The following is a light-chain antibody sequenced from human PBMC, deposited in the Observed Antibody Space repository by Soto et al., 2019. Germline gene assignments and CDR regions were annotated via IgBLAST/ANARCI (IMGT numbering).Light chain of an antibody. CDR1: QSVSSN. V-gene: IGKV3-15*01. Sequence: EIVMTQSPATLSVSPGERATLSCRASQSVSSNLAWYQQKPGQAPRLLIYGASTRATGIPARFSGSGSGTEFTLTIRSLQSEDFAVYYCQQYKNWPGTFGQGTTLEIK. CDR2: GAS. J-gene: IGKJ2*01. CDR3: QQYKNWPGT.